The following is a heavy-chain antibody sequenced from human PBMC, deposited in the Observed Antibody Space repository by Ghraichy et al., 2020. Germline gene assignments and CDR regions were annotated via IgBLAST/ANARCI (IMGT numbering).Heavy chain of an antibody. V-gene: IGHV3-7*03. CDR1: GFTFSSYW. CDR2: IKQDGSEK. J-gene: IGHJ6*02. Sequence: GGSLRLSCAASGFTFSSYWMSWVRQAPGKGLEWVANIKQDGSEKYYVDSVKGRFTISRDNAKNSLYLQMNSLRAEDTAVYYCARGLPPEIYYGMDVWGQGTTVTVSS. D-gene: IGHD1-14*01. CDR3: ARGLPPEIYYGMDV.